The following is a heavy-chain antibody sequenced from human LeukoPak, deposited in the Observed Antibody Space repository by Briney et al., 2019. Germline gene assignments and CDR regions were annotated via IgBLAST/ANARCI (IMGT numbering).Heavy chain of an antibody. CDR2: INHSGST. V-gene: IGHV4-34*01. D-gene: IGHD6-19*01. CDR3: ARPHGAVAGTEDYFDY. CDR1: GGSISSYY. Sequence: SETLSLTCTVSGGSISSYYWSWIRQPPGKGLEWIGEINHSGSTNYNPSLKSRVTISVDTSKNQFSLKLSSVTAADTAVYYCARPHGAVAGTEDYFDYWGQGTLVTVSS. J-gene: IGHJ4*02.